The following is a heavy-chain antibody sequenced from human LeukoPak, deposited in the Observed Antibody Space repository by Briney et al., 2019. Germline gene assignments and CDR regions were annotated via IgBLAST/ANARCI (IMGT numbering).Heavy chain of an antibody. J-gene: IGHJ4*02. D-gene: IGHD5-12*01. V-gene: IGHV3-15*01. CDR1: GFTFNNAW. CDR2: TKSITDGGTT. Sequence: GGSLRLSCAASGFTFNNAWMSWVRQAPGKGLEGVGRTKSITDGGTTDYAAPVKGRFTISRDDSENRLYLQMNSLKTEDTAVYYCTAGTGYSDHDYWGQGTLVTVSS. CDR3: TAGTGYSDHDY.